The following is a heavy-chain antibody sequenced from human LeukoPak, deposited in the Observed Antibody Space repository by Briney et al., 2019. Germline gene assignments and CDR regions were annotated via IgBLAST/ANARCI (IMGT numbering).Heavy chain of an antibody. D-gene: IGHD6-13*01. CDR3: ARAKGRSPLFDY. Sequence: SQTLSLTCAISGDRVASNSAAGNWIRQSPSRGLEWLGRTYYGSKWYNDYAVSVKGRIAINPDTSKNQFSLQLNSVTPEDTAVYYCARAKGRSPLFDYWGQGTLVTVSS. CDR1: GDRVASNSAA. J-gene: IGHJ4*02. CDR2: TYYGSKWYN. V-gene: IGHV6-1*01.